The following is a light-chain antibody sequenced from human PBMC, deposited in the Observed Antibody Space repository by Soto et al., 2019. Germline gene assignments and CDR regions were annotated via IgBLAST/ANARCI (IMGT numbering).Light chain of an antibody. Sequence: QSALTQPASVSGSPGQSFTISCSGTGSDVGGYKYVSWYQRHPGKAPTLIIYDVTNRPSGVSDRFSGSKSGNTASLTISALQAEDEADYYCSSYTSSATRVVFGGGTKLTVL. V-gene: IGLV2-14*03. J-gene: IGLJ2*01. CDR3: SSYTSSATRVV. CDR1: GSDVGGYKY. CDR2: DVT.